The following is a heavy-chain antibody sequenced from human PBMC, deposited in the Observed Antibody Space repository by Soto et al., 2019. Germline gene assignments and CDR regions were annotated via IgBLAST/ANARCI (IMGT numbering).Heavy chain of an antibody. CDR2: IRGKRNSYAT. CDR3: ARQKDGGDYYYYYAMDV. V-gene: IGHV3-73*01. D-gene: IGHD3-10*01. Sequence: GGSLRLSCAASVFTFSASAMRWVRQASGKGLEWLGRIRGKRNSYATGYAASVKGSFTISRDDSKNTAYLQMNSLRIEDTAVYYCARQKDGGDYYYYYAMDVWGQGTTVTVSS. J-gene: IGHJ6*02. CDR1: VFTFSASA.